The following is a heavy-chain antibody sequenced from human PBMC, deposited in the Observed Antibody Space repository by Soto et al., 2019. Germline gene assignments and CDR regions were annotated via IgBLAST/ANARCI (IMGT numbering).Heavy chain of an antibody. D-gene: IGHD1-1*01. CDR2: IYYRGST. V-gene: IGHV4-31*03. Sequence: QVQLQESGPGLVKPSQTLSLTCTVSGDSISSGGYYWSWIRQHPKKVLELIGYIYYRGSTYDNPSLKSRVTRSVDTSKNQFSLNLSSVSAADTAVYYCARDRRHHLEPGSCHIWGQGTKVTVSS. CDR1: GDSISSGGYY. CDR3: ARDRRHHLEPGSCHI. J-gene: IGHJ3*02.